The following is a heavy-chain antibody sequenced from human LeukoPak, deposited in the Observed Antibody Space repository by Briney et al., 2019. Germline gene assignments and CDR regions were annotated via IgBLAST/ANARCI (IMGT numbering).Heavy chain of an antibody. V-gene: IGHV3-30*18. J-gene: IGHJ4*02. Sequence: PGGSLRLSCVASGFTFSSYWMSWVRQAPGKGLEWVAVISYDGSNKYYADSVKGRFTISRDNSKNTLYLQMNSLRAEDTAVYYCAKEYGGSYFDYWGQGTLVTVSS. CDR1: GFTFSSYW. D-gene: IGHD4-23*01. CDR3: AKEYGGSYFDY. CDR2: ISYDGSNK.